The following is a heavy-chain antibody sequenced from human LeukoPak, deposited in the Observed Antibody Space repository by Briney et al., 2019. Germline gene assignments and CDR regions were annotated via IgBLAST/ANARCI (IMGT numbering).Heavy chain of an antibody. D-gene: IGHD2-15*01. CDR3: AKGGMGCSGGSCYRPHFDY. CDR2: ISWNSCSI. Sequence: PGRSLRLSCAASGFTFDDYAMHWVRQAPGKGLEWVSGISWNSCSIGYADSVKGRFTISRDNAKNSLYLQMNSLRAQDTALYYCAKGGMGCSGGSCYRPHFDYWGQGTLVTVSS. V-gene: IGHV3-9*01. CDR1: GFTFDDYA. J-gene: IGHJ4*02.